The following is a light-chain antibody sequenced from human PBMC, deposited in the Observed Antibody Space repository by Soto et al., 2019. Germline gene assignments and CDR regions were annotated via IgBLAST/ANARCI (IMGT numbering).Light chain of an antibody. CDR1: QSVSSSY. CDR2: GAS. Sequence: EIVLTQSPGTLSLSPGERATLSCRASQSVSSSYLAWYQQKPGQAPSLVIYGASSRATGIPDRFSGSGSGTDFTLTISRLEPEDFAVYYCQQYGSSPITFGQGTRLEN. J-gene: IGKJ5*01. CDR3: QQYGSSPIT. V-gene: IGKV3-20*01.